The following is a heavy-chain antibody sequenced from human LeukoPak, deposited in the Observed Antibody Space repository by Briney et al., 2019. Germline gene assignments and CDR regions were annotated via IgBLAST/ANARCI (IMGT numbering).Heavy chain of an antibody. J-gene: IGHJ4*02. V-gene: IGHV4-59*12. CDR2: IDYSGTT. D-gene: IGHD6-13*01. Sequence: SETLSLTCTVSGDTISGYYWSWIRQPPGKGLEWIGCIDYSGTTNYNPSLKSRVTMSVDTSKNQFSLKLSSVTAADTAVYYCARVVGQQLEDYYFDYWGQGTLVTVSS. CDR1: GDTISGYY. CDR3: ARVVGQQLEDYYFDY.